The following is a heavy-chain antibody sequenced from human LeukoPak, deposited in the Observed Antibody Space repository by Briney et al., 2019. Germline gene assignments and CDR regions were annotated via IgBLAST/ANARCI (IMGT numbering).Heavy chain of an antibody. CDR1: GYTFTSYG. Sequence: GASVKVSCKASGYTFTSYGISWVRQAPGQGLEWMGWISAYNGNTNYAQKLQGRVTMTTDTSTSTAYMELRSLRSDDTAVYYCARAGPDIVVVVAATGGGYYFDYWGQGTLVTVSS. J-gene: IGHJ4*02. D-gene: IGHD2-15*01. CDR2: ISAYNGNT. V-gene: IGHV1-18*01. CDR3: ARAGPDIVVVVAATGGGYYFDY.